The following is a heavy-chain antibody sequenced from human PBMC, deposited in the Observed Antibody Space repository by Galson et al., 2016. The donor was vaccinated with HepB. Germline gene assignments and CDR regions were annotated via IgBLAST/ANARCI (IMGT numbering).Heavy chain of an antibody. V-gene: IGHV4-34*01. CDR2: ISFSGST. J-gene: IGHJ5*02. CDR3: ARGRLSGRIATAAKSLGSFSWFDP. D-gene: IGHD6-13*01. CDR1: GGSFSAYH. Sequence: SETLSLTCAVYGGSFSAYHWNWIRQPPRKGLEWIGEISFSGSTNYNPSLQSRVSISVERSKNQLSLKLTSVTAADTAVYFCARGRLSGRIATAAKSLGSFSWFDPWGQGTLVTVSS.